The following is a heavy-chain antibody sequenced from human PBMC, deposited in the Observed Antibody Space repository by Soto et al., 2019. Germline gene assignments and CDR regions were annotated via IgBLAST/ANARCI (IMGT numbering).Heavy chain of an antibody. CDR2: IIPIFGTA. D-gene: IGHD2-15*01. Sequence: GASVKVSCKASGGTFSSYAISWVRQAPGQGLEWMGGIIPIFGTANYAQKFQGRVTITADESTSTAYMELSSLRSEDTAVYYCASGEVAAYENWFDPWGQGTLVTVSS. V-gene: IGHV1-69*13. CDR3: ASGEVAAYENWFDP. CDR1: GGTFSSYA. J-gene: IGHJ5*02.